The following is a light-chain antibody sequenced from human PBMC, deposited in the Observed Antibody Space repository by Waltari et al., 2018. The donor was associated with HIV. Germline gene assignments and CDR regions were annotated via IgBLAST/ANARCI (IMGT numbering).Light chain of an antibody. J-gene: IGKJ2*01. V-gene: IGKV3-11*01. CDR3: QQRTNWPPHN. CDR2: DAS. Sequence: EIVLTQSPVTLSLSPGERATLSCRASRSVGSYLAWYQQRPGQAPRLLIYDASNRATGIPARFSGSGSGTEFTLTISSLEPEDFAVYYCQQRTNWPPHNFGQGTKLEIK. CDR1: RSVGSY.